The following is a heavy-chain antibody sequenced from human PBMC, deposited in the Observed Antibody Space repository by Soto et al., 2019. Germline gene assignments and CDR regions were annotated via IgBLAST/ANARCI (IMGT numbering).Heavy chain of an antibody. V-gene: IGHV1-18*01. CDR1: GYTFTSYG. Sequence: ASVKVSCKASGYTFTSYGISWVRQAPGQGLEWMGWISAYNGNTNYAQKLQGRVTMTTDTSTSTAYMELRSLRSDDTAVYYCAREPRFLEWLFGIGQSDYWGQGTLVTVSS. J-gene: IGHJ4*02. CDR2: ISAYNGNT. CDR3: AREPRFLEWLFGIGQSDY. D-gene: IGHD3-3*01.